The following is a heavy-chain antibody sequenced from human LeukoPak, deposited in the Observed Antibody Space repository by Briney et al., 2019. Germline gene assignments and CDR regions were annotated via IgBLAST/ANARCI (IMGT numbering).Heavy chain of an antibody. CDR1: GFTFSGSA. V-gene: IGHV3-73*01. CDR3: ARDSTYYYDSGSSGPHYFDN. Sequence: GGSLQLSCAASGFTFSGSAMHWVRPASGKGLEWVGRIRSKANSYPTAFAASVKGRFTISRDDSKNTAYLQMNSLGPEDTAVYYCARDSTYYYDSGSSGPHYFDNWGQGTLVTVSS. J-gene: IGHJ4*02. D-gene: IGHD3-10*01. CDR2: IRSKANSYPT.